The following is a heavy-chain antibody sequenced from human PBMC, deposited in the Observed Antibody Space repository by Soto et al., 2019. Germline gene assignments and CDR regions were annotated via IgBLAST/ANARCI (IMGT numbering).Heavy chain of an antibody. CDR1: GYTFTRYY. CDR3: ARGAYSSSSLPPFDP. D-gene: IGHD6-6*01. CDR2: ISCDGGRT. J-gene: IGHJ5*02. V-gene: IGHV1-46*01. Sequence: QVQLVQSGAEVKKPGASVTVSCKASGYTFTRYYIHWLRQAPGQGPEWMGRISCDGGRTTNAQTFQGRLIMTRDTSTSTVYMDLSSLRSDDTAVYYCARGAYSSSSLPPFDPWGQGTLVTVAS.